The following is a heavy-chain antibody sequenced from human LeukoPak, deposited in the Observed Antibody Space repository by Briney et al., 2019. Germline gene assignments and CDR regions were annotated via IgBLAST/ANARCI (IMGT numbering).Heavy chain of an antibody. CDR1: GYTFTSYD. J-gene: IGHJ4*02. D-gene: IGHD3-10*01. CDR3: ARGGGWFGEPPLDY. CDR2: MNPNSGNT. V-gene: IGHV1-8*01. Sequence: ASVKVSCKASGYTFTSYDINWVRQATGQGLEWMGWMNPNSGNTGYAQKFQGRVTMTRDTSISTAYMELSSLRSEDTAVYYCARGGGWFGEPPLDYWGQGTLVTVSS.